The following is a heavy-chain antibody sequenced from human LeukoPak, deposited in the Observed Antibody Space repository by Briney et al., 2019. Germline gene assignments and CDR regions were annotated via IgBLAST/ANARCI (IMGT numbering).Heavy chain of an antibody. D-gene: IGHD1-26*01. CDR2: IIPIFGTA. J-gene: IGHJ3*02. CDR1: GGTFSSYA. Sequence: ASVKVSCTASGGTFSSYAISWVRQAPGQGLEWMGGIIPIFGTANYAQKFQGRVTITADESTSTAYMELSSLRSEDTAVYYCARVTVGATSLGAFDIWGQGTMVTVSS. CDR3: ARVTVGATSLGAFDI. V-gene: IGHV1-69*13.